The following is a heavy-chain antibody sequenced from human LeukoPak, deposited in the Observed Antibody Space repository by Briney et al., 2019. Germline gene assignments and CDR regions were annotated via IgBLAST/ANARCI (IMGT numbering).Heavy chain of an antibody. Sequence: ASVKVSCKVSGYTLTELSMHWVRQAPGKGLEWMGGFDPEDGETNYAQKFQGRVTITADESTSTAYMELSSLRSEDTAVYYCARELQGAVAGTDYYYGMDVWGQGTRGYYYGMDVWGQGTTVTVSS. D-gene: IGHD6-19*01. CDR1: GYTLTELS. CDR3: ARELQGAVAGTDYYYGMDVWGQGTRGYYYGMDV. V-gene: IGHV1-24*01. J-gene: IGHJ6*02. CDR2: FDPEDGET.